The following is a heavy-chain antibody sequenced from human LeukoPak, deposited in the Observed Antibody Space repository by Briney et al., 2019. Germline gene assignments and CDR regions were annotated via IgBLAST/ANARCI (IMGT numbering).Heavy chain of an antibody. V-gene: IGHV1-8*03. CDR1: GYTFTSYG. CDR3: ARVVPAASDAFDI. J-gene: IGHJ3*02. CDR2: MNPNSGNT. D-gene: IGHD2-2*01. Sequence: ASVKVSCKASGYTFTSYGISWVRQAPGQGLEWMGWMNPNSGNTGYAQKFQGRVTITRNTSISTAYIELSSLRSEDTAVYYCARVVPAASDAFDIWGQGTMVTVSS.